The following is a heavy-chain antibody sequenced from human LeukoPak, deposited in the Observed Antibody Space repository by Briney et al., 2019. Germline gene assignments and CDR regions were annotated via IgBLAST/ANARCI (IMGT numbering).Heavy chain of an antibody. D-gene: IGHD6-6*01. CDR2: INHSGST. V-gene: IGHV4-34*01. J-gene: IGHJ6*03. Sequence: SETLSLTCAVYGGSFSGCYWSWIRQPPGKGLEWIGEINHSGSTNYNPSLKCRVTISVDTSKNQFSLKLSSVTAADTAVYYCARPPRSYSSSSRYYYYYMDVWGKGTTVTVSS. CDR1: GGSFSGCY. CDR3: ARPPRSYSSSSRYYYYYMDV.